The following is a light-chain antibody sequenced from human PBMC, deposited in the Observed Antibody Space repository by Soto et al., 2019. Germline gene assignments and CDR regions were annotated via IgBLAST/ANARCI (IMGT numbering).Light chain of an antibody. Sequence: DIQMTQSPSSLFASVGDRVSITCRASQGIRNNLGWYQQRPGKAPKRLIYGTSNLRTGVPSRFSGSGYGTDFTLTISSLQPEDFATYYCLQHETYPRTFGQGTKVDIK. CDR2: GTS. CDR1: QGIRNN. J-gene: IGKJ1*01. CDR3: LQHETYPRT. V-gene: IGKV1-17*01.